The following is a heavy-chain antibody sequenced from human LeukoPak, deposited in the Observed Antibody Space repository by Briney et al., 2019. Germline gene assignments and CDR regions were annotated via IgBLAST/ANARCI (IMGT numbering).Heavy chain of an antibody. CDR3: ARENNDYGGKKAFDY. Sequence: PSQTLSLTCAVSGGSSRSGDYFWSWIRQPPGKGLEWIGHIHYSGNTYYNPSLKSRVSISVDTSKNQFSLKLSSVTAADTAVYYCARENNDYGGKKAFDYWAREPWSPSPQ. CDR1: GGSSRSGDYF. J-gene: IGHJ4*02. V-gene: IGHV4-30-4*01. CDR2: IHYSGNT. D-gene: IGHD4-23*01.